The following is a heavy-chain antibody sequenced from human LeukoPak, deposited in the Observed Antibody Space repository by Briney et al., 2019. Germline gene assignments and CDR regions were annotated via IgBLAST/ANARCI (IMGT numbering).Heavy chain of an antibody. J-gene: IGHJ3*02. CDR3: ARALEWELDAFDI. Sequence: PSETLSLTCTVSGGSISSSSYYWGWIRQPPGKGLEWIGSIYYSGSTYYNPSLKSRVTISVDTSKNQFSLKLSSVTAADTAVYYCARALEWELDAFDIWGQGTMVTVSS. V-gene: IGHV4-39*07. CDR2: IYYSGST. CDR1: GGSISSSSYY. D-gene: IGHD1-26*01.